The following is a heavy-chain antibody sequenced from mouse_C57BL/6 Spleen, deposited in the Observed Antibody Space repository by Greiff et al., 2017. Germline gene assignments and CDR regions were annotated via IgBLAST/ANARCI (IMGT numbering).Heavy chain of an antibody. CDR2: IDPSDSYT. CDR1: GYTFTSYW. J-gene: IGHJ1*03. CDR3: GREVVGSRPLHLGV. V-gene: IGHV1-50*01. D-gene: IGHD1-1*02. Sequence: QVQLQQPGAELVKPGASVKLSCKASGYTFTSYWMQWVKQRPGQGLEWIGEIDPSDSYTNYNQKFKGKATLTVDTSSSTAYMQLSSLTSEDSAVYDCGREVVGSRPLHLGVWRTGPTVPVSS.